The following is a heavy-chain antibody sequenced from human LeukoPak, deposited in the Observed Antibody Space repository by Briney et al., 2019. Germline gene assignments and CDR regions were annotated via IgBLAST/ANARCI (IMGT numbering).Heavy chain of an antibody. CDR2: IDPSDSYT. D-gene: IGHD6-13*01. CDR3: ARHESSSWLGGYYGMDV. V-gene: IGHV5-10-1*01. Sequence: GESLRISCKGSGYSFTSYWISWVRQMPGKGLEWMGRIDPSDSYTNYSPSFQGHVTISADKSIGTAYLQWSSLKASDTAMYYCARHESSSWLGGYYGMDVWGQGTTVTVSS. CDR1: GYSFTSYW. J-gene: IGHJ6*02.